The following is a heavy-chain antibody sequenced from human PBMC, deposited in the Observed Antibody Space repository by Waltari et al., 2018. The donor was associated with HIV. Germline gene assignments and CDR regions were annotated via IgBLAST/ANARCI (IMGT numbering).Heavy chain of an antibody. CDR3: ARVTYSGSYYFDF. V-gene: IGHV1-2*02. Sequence: QVLLLQSGTEVKKPGISVKVSCKASGSTVTGYYLHWVRQAPGQGLEWMGWINPQSGNTNYAQKFQDRVTMTRDTSINTAYMELDRLTYDDSAVYYCARVTYSGSYYFDFWGQGSRVTVSS. D-gene: IGHD1-26*01. CDR1: GSTVTGYY. J-gene: IGHJ4*02. CDR2: INPQSGNT.